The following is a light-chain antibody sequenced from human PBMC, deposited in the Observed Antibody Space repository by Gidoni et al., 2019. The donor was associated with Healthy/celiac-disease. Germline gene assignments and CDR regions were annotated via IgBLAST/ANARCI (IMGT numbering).Light chain of an antibody. J-gene: IGKJ3*01. CDR2: AAS. V-gene: IGKV1-39*01. Sequence: DIQMTQSPSSQSASVGDRVTITCRASQSISSYLNWYQQKPGKAPKLLIYAASSLQSGVPSRFSGSGSGTDFTLTISSLQPEDFATYYCQQSYSTRFTFGPGTKVDIK. CDR3: QQSYSTRFT. CDR1: QSISSY.